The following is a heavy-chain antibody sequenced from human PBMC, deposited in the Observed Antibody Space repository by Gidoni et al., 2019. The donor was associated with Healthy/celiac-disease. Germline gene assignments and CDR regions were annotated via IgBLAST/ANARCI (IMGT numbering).Heavy chain of an antibody. Sequence: QVQLVQSGAEVKKPGASVKVSCKASGYTFTSYGISWVRQAPGQGLEWMGWISAYNGNTNYAQKLQGRVTMTTDTSTSTAYMELRSLRSDDTAVYYCARENGYCSGGSCFPVAFDIWGQGTMVTVSS. D-gene: IGHD2-15*01. CDR3: ARENGYCSGGSCFPVAFDI. CDR2: ISAYNGNT. V-gene: IGHV1-18*04. CDR1: GYTFTSYG. J-gene: IGHJ3*02.